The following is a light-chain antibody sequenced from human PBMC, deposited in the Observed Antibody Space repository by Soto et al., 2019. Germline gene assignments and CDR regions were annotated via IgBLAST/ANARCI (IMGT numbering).Light chain of an antibody. V-gene: IGKV1-9*01. CDR2: AAS. Sequence: DIQVTQSPSFLSASVGDRVTITCRASRGISSHLAWYQQKPGKAPKLLIYAASTLQSGVPSRFSGSGSGTEFTLTISSLQPEDSATYYCQQVNSYPLTFGGGTKVDIK. CDR3: QQVNSYPLT. J-gene: IGKJ4*01. CDR1: RGISSH.